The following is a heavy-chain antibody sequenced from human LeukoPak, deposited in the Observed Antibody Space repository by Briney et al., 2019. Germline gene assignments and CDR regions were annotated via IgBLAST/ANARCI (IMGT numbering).Heavy chain of an antibody. J-gene: IGHJ4*02. Sequence: SETLSLTCTVSGGSISNYYWSWIRQPPGKGLECIGYIYYSGSTNYNPSLKSRVTISVDTSKNQFSLKLSSVTAADTAVYYCARRSGSYPYFFDFWGQGTLVTVSS. V-gene: IGHV4-59*01. CDR2: IYYSGST. CDR1: GGSISNYY. D-gene: IGHD1-26*01. CDR3: ARRSGSYPYFFDF.